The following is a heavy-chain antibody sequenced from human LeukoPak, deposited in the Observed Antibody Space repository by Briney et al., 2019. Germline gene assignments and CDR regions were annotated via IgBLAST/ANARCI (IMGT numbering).Heavy chain of an antibody. D-gene: IGHD1-1*01. V-gene: IGHV3-30-3*01. Sequence: GGSLRLSCAASGFTFSSYAMHWVRQAPGKGLEWVAVISYDGSNKYYADSVKGRFTISRDNSKNTLYLQMNSLRAEDTAVYYCARNDRSNNHYYHSTDYWGQGTLVTVSS. CDR1: GFTFSSYA. CDR2: ISYDGSNK. CDR3: ARNDRSNNHYYHSTDY. J-gene: IGHJ4*02.